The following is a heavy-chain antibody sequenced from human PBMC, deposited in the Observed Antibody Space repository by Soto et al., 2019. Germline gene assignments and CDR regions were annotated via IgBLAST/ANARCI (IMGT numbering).Heavy chain of an antibody. V-gene: IGHV3-23*01. CDR3: ANDSGLPRFGTLIPALDL. CDR2: ISGGLSTT. CDR1: GFSITDLA. J-gene: IGHJ3*01. Sequence: PGGSLRLSCAASGFSITDLAISWVRLAPRKGLEWVATISGGLSTTFYADSVKGRFTISRDTSSNTLYLQLNSLRDDDAAMYYCANDSGLPRFGTLIPALDLWGQGTMVTVSS. D-gene: IGHD3-10*01.